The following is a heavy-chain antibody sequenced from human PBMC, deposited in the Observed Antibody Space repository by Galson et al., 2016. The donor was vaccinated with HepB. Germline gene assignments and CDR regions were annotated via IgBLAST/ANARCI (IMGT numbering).Heavy chain of an antibody. J-gene: IGHJ4*02. D-gene: IGHD5-18*01. CDR2: ISGSGGST. CDR1: GFTFITYA. V-gene: IGHV3-23*01. CDR3: AKGYGLWDY. Sequence: SLRLSCAASGFTFITYAMSWVRQAPGKGLEWVSTISGSGGSTYYADSVKGRFTISRDNSKNTLYLQINSLRAENTAVYYCAKGYGLWDYWGQGTLVTVS.